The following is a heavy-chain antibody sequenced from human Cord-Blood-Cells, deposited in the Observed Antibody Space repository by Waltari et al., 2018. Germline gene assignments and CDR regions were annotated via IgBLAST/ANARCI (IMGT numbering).Heavy chain of an antibody. CDR2: INHSGST. CDR1: GGSFSGYY. Sequence: QVQLQQWGAGLLKPSETLSLTCAVYGGSFSGYYWSWIRQRPGKGLEWIGEINHSGSTNYNPSLKIAVTISLHTSKYQFSLRLSSVTAADTAVYYCARCLQVSVGSGFDCRGQGTLVPVSS. J-gene: IGHJ4*02. V-gene: IGHV4-34*01. D-gene: IGHD1-26*01. CDR3: ARCLQVSVGSGFDC.